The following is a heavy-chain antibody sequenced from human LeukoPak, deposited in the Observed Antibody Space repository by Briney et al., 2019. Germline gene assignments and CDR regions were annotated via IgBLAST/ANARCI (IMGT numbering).Heavy chain of an antibody. J-gene: IGHJ4*02. V-gene: IGHV3-30*18. CDR1: GFTLSSYG. CDR2: ISHDGSNK. D-gene: IGHD2-8*01. CDR3: ANGCTNGVCYFDY. Sequence: GSLRLSCAASGFTLSSYGMHWVRQAPGKGLEWVAVISHDGSNKDYADSVKGRFTISRDNSKNTLYLQMNSLRAEDTAVYYCANGCTNGVCYFDYWGQGTLVTVSS.